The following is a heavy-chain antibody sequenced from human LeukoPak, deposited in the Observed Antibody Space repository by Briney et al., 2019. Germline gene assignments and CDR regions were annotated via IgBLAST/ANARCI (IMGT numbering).Heavy chain of an antibody. J-gene: IGHJ3*02. Sequence: ASVKVSCKASGGTFSSYAISWVRQAPGQGLEWMGGIIPIFGTANYAQKFQGRVTITADESTSTAYMELSSLRSEDTAVYYCARDSGGVSNDAFDIWGQGTMVTVSS. CDR2: IIPIFGTA. V-gene: IGHV1-69*13. CDR3: ARDSGGVSNDAFDI. CDR1: GGTFSSYA. D-gene: IGHD3-10*01.